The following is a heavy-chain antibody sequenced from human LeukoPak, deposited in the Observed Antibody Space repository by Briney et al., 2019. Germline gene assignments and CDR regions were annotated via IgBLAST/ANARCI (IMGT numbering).Heavy chain of an antibody. D-gene: IGHD3-10*01. V-gene: IGHV3-23*01. Sequence: PGGSLRLSCAASGFTFSNFAMSWVRQAPGKGLEWVSAISGSGGSTYYADSVKGRFTISRDNSKNTLYLQMNSLRAEDTAVYYCAKIGAVTSRAFDYWGQGTLVTVSS. CDR1: GFTFSNFA. CDR2: ISGSGGST. J-gene: IGHJ4*02. CDR3: AKIGAVTSRAFDY.